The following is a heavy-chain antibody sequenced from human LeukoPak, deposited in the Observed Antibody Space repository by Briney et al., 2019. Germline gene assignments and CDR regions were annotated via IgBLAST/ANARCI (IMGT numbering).Heavy chain of an antibody. Sequence: GGSLRLSCAASGFTFSSYSMNWVRQSPGKGLEWVSSISSGSNYIYYADSVKGRFTISRDNAKNSLYLQMNSLRADDTAVYYCAREFAGAAPSEDYWGQGTLVTVSS. CDR1: GFTFSSYS. D-gene: IGHD3-16*01. CDR2: ISSGSNYI. V-gene: IGHV3-21*01. J-gene: IGHJ4*02. CDR3: AREFAGAAPSEDY.